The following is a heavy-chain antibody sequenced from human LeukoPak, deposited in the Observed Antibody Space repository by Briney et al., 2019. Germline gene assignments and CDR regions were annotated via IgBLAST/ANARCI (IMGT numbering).Heavy chain of an antibody. J-gene: IGHJ4*02. CDR3: ARDVSLGELSLPYYFDY. CDR2: IIPIFGTA. CDR1: GGTFSSYA. Sequence: ASVKASCKASGGTFSSYAISWVRQAPGQGLEWMGGIIPIFGTANYAQKFQGRVTITADESTSTAYMELSSLRSEDTAVYYCARDVSLGELSLPYYFDYWGQGTLVTVSS. D-gene: IGHD3-16*02. V-gene: IGHV1-69*13.